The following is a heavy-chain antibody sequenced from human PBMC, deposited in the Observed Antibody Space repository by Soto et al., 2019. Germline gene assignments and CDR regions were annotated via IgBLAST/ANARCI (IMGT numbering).Heavy chain of an antibody. D-gene: IGHD5-18*01. CDR2: IYYSGST. Sequence: SETLSLTCTVSGGSISSGGYYWSWIRQHPGKGLEWIGYIYYSGSTYYNPSLKSRVTISVDTSKNQFSLKLSSVTAADTAVYYCARVDTAMVIFDYWGQGTLVTVSS. V-gene: IGHV4-31*03. CDR3: ARVDTAMVIFDY. CDR1: GGSISSGGYY. J-gene: IGHJ4*02.